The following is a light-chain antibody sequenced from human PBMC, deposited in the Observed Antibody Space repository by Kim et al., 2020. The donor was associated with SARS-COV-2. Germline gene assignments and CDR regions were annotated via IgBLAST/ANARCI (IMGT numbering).Light chain of an antibody. Sequence: ASVKLTCTLRSGHSGYAIAWHQQQPEKGPRYLMKLNSDGSHSKGDGIPDRFSGSSSGAERYLTISSLQSEDEADYYCQTWGTGIVVFGGGTQLTVL. CDR3: QTWGTGIVV. V-gene: IGLV4-69*01. CDR2: LNSDGSH. CDR1: SGHSGYA. J-gene: IGLJ2*01.